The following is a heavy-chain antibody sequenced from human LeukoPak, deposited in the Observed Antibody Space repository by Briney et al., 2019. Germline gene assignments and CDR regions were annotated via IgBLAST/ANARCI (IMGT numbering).Heavy chain of an antibody. J-gene: IGHJ6*03. D-gene: IGHD6-19*01. CDR2: FSSSGSTI. CDR1: GFTFSSYE. Sequence: GGSLRLSCAASGFTFSSYEMNWVGQAPGKGLEWVSYFSSSGSTIYYADSVKGRFTISRDNAKNSLSLQMNSLRAEDTAVYYCARGQKSVGRVLAGTTTYNYYYYMDVWGKGTTVTVSS. V-gene: IGHV3-48*03. CDR3: ARGQKSVGRVLAGTTTYNYYYYMDV.